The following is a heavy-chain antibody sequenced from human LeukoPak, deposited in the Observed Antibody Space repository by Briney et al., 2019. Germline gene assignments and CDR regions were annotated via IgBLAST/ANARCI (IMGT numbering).Heavy chain of an antibody. D-gene: IGHD3-22*01. V-gene: IGHV4-59*01. CDR1: GGSISSYY. J-gene: IGHJ4*02. CDR2: IYYSGSI. Sequence: SETLSLTCTVSGGSISSYYWSWIRQPPGKGLEWIGYIYYSGSINYNPSLKSRVTISVDTSKNQFSLRLTSVTAADTAVYYCARGPDSSGYHFDYWGQGTLVTVSS. CDR3: ARGPDSSGYHFDY.